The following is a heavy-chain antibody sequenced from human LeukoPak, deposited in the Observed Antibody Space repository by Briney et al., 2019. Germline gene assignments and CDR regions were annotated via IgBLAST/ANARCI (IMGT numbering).Heavy chain of an antibody. J-gene: IGHJ6*03. D-gene: IGHD2-15*01. CDR2: ISSSSSSYI. Sequence: GGSLRLSCAASGFTFSSYSMNWVRQAPGKGLEWVSSISSSSSSYIYYADSVKGRFTISRDNAKNSLYLQMNSLRAEDTAVYYCARGYCSGGSCYYYMDVWGKGTTVTVSS. V-gene: IGHV3-21*01. CDR3: ARGYCSGGSCYYYMDV. CDR1: GFTFSSYS.